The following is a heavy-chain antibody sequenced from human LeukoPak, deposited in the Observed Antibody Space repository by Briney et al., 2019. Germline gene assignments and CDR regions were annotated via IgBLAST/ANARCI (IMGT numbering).Heavy chain of an antibody. CDR1: GFTFGSYT. D-gene: IGHD3-22*01. Sequence: GSLRLSCAASGFTFGSYTMHWVRQAPGKGLEWIGNIYHTGYSYSNPSLKSRVSLSVDTSKNQFSLRLSSVTAADTAVYFCAREGAGDFYDSSGNPAGDAFDSWGQGTMVIVSS. CDR2: IYHTGYS. CDR3: AREGAGDFYDSSGNPAGDAFDS. J-gene: IGHJ3*02. V-gene: IGHV4-38-2*02.